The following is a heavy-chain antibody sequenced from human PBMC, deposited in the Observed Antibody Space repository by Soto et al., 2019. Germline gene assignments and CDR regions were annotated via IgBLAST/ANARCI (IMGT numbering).Heavy chain of an antibody. V-gene: IGHV3-48*02. CDR1: GFTFSSYS. D-gene: IGHD7-27*01. Sequence: PGGSLSLSCAASGFTFSSYSMNWLRQAPGKGLEWVSYISSSSSTIYYADSVKGRFTISRDNAKNSLYLQMNSLRDEDTAVYYCARASNSGFLFVYWGQGTLVTVSS. J-gene: IGHJ4*02. CDR2: ISSSSSTI. CDR3: ARASNSGFLFVY.